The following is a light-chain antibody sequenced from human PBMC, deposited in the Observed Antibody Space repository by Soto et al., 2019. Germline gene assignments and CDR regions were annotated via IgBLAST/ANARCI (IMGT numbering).Light chain of an antibody. CDR1: QGVTTN. CDR3: QQYNNWPFS. J-gene: IGKJ5*01. Sequence: EIVMSQSPASLSVSPGERVTLSCRAGQGVTTNFAWYQQKSGQSPRLLIYDVSTRATGVPARFSGTGSETDFTLTISGLQSEDSAVYFCQQYNNWPFSFGQGTRLAI. V-gene: IGKV3-15*01. CDR2: DVS.